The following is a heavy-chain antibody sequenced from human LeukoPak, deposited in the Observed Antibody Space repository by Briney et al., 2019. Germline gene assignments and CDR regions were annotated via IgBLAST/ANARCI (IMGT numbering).Heavy chain of an antibody. CDR1: GFTFSSYA. CDR3: ARGRSGYISVYES. J-gene: IGHJ5*02. D-gene: IGHD5-12*01. CDR2: ISSSGVNT. Sequence: GGSLRLSCAASGFTFSSYAMSWVRQAPGKGLEWVSGISSSGVNTDYADSVKGRFTILKDSSEKTLYLQMNGLRADDTAVYFCARGRSGYISVYESWGQGTLVIVSS. V-gene: IGHV3-23*01.